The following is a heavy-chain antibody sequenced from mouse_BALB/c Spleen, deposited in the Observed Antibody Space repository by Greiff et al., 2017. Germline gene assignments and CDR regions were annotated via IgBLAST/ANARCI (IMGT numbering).Heavy chain of an antibody. CDR2: ISSGSSTI. D-gene: IGHD4-1*01. Sequence: EVMLVESGGGLVQPGGSRKLSCAASGFTFSSFGMHWVRQAPEKGLEWVAYISSGSSTIYYADTVKGRFTISRDNPKNTLFLQMTSLRSEDTAMYYCARGTHTGTFAYWGQGTLVTVSA. V-gene: IGHV5-17*02. CDR3: ARGTHTGTFAY. CDR1: GFTFSSFG. J-gene: IGHJ3*01.